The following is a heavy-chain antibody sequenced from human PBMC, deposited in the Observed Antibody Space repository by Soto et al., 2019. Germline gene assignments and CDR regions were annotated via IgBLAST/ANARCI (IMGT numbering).Heavy chain of an antibody. CDR1: GGSISSSSYY. V-gene: IGHV4-39*01. CDR2: INYSGTT. D-gene: IGHD3-10*01. J-gene: IGHJ4*02. CDR3: ARHGEGGLWVDY. Sequence: QLQLRESGPGLVKPSETLSLTCTVSGGSISSSSYYWGWIRQPPGKGLEWIGSINYSGTTYYNPSHKSRVALSVDTSKTQFSLQLSSVTAADTAVYCCARHGEGGLWVDYWGQGTLVTVSS.